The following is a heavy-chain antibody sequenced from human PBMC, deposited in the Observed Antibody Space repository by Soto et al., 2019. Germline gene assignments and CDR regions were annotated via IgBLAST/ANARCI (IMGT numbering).Heavy chain of an antibody. J-gene: IGHJ4*02. V-gene: IGHV3-23*01. D-gene: IGHD3-22*01. CDR1: GFRFSSYS. CDR2: ITATGDRT. Sequence: GGSLRLSCADSGFRFSSYSMSWVRQTPGKGLEWVAAITATGDRTYYADSVTGRFTISRDNSKKTHYLQMTSLRAEDTAMYCCETMKGYFGYWGQGTPVTVSS. CDR3: ETMKGYFGY.